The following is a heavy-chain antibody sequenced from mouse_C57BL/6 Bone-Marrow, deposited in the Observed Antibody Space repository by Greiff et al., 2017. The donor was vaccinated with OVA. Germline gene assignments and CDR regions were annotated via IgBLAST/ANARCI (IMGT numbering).Heavy chain of an antibody. Sequence: QVQLKQSGTELVKPGASVKLSCKASGYTFTSYWMHWVKQRPGQGLEWIGNINPSNGGTNYNEKFKSKATLTVDKSSSTAYMQLSSLTSEDSAVYYCARCPWDPYWYFDVWGTGTTVTVSS. CDR2: INPSNGGT. J-gene: IGHJ1*03. CDR1: GYTFTSYW. CDR3: ARCPWDPYWYFDV. D-gene: IGHD4-1*01. V-gene: IGHV1-53*01.